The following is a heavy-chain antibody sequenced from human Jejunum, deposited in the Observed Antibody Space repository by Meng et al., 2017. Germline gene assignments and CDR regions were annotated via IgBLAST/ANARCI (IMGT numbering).Heavy chain of an antibody. D-gene: IGHD1-26*01. Sequence: GESLKISCAASGFTFGDYYMDWVRQAPGKGLEWVGRSRNKANSYTTEYAASVKGRFTISRDDSKNSVYLQMNSLKTEDTAVYYCVRVPKIVGTTTFFDYWGHGNPV. CDR3: VRVPKIVGTTTFFDY. V-gene: IGHV3-72*01. CDR1: GFTFGDYY. J-gene: IGHJ4*01. CDR2: SRNKANSYTT.